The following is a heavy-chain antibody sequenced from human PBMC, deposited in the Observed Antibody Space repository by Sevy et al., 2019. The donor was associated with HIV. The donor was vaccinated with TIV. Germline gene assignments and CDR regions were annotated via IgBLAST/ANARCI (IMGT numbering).Heavy chain of an antibody. V-gene: IGHV4-31*03. D-gene: IGHD1-26*01. CDR2: IYYSGST. Sequence: SETLSLTCTVSGGSISSGGYYWSWIRQHPGKGLEWIGYIYYSGSTYYNPSLKSRVTISVDTSKNQFSLKLSSVTAADTAVYYCARVGVGALTGRFDYWGQRTLVTVSS. CDR1: GGSISSGGYY. J-gene: IGHJ4*02. CDR3: ARVGVGALTGRFDY.